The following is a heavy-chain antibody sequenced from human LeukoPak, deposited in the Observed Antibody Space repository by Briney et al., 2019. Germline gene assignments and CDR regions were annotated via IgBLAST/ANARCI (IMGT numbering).Heavy chain of an antibody. CDR1: GFTFSNYA. D-gene: IGHD3-10*01. V-gene: IGHV3-23*01. J-gene: IGHJ3*02. Sequence: PGGSLRLSCEVSGFTFSNYAMNWVRQAPGKGLEWVSSIIASAGSAVYGDSVKGRFTISRVNAENTLYLQMNSLRADDTAIYYCAKDQRSGEYDYGWGPFDIWGQGTMVTVSS. CDR2: IIASAGSA. CDR3: AKDQRSGEYDYGWGPFDI.